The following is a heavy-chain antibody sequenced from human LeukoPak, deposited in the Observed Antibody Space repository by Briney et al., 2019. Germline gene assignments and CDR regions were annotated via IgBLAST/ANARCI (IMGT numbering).Heavy chain of an antibody. CDR1: GGTFSSYA. J-gene: IGHJ4*02. CDR2: IITVLGIA. V-gene: IGHV1-69*04. D-gene: IGHD3-16*02. Sequence: GGSVKVSCKASGGTFSSYAISWVRQAPGQGLEWMGRIITVLGIANYAQKFQGRVTITADKSTSTAYMELSSLRSEDTAVYYCATTMITFGGVIVKPLFDYWGQGTLVTVSS. CDR3: ATTMITFGGVIVKPLFDY.